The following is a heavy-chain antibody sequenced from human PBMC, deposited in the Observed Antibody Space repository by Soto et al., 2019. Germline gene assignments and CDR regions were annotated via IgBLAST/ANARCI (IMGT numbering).Heavy chain of an antibody. D-gene: IGHD3-22*01. V-gene: IGHV3-21*01. CDR2: ISSSSSYI. J-gene: IGHJ4*02. Sequence: GGSLRLSCAASGFTFSTYTMNWVRQAPGKGLEWVSSISSSSSYIYYADSVKGRFTISRDNAKNSLYLQMTSLRPDDTAVYYCATGANFYYDTSRYWGQGTLVTVSS. CDR1: GFTFSTYT. CDR3: ATGANFYYDTSRY.